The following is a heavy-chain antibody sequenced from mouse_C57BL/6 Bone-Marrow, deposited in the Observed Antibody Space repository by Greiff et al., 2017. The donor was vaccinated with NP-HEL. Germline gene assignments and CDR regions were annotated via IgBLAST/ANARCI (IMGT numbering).Heavy chain of an antibody. CDR1: GYTFTSYG. V-gene: IGHV1-81*01. J-gene: IGHJ1*03. CDR2: IYPGGGNT. Sequence: VQLQQSGAELARPGASVKLSCKASGYTFTSYGIRWVKQRPGQGLEWIGEIYPGGGNTNYNEKFKGKATLTADKSSSTAYMELRSLTSEDSAVYFCARWTSVEGGYFDDWGKGTTVTVSS. CDR3: ARWTSVEGGYFDD.